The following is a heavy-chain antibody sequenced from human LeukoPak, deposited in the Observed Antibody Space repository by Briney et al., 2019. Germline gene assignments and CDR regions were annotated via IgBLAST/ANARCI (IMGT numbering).Heavy chain of an antibody. D-gene: IGHD7-27*01. CDR2: INHSGST. CDR1: GGSFSGYY. V-gene: IGHV4-34*01. CDR3: AIFLTGELDY. Sequence: SETLSLTCAVYGGSFSGYYWSWVRQPPGKGLEWVGEINHSGSTNYNTSLKSRGTITVDTSKNHFSLKLSSVTAADTAVYYVAIFLTGELDYWGQGTLVTVSS. J-gene: IGHJ4*02.